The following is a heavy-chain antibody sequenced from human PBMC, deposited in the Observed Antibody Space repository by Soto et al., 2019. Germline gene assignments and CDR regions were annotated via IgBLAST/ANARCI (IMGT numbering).Heavy chain of an antibody. Sequence: GSGPTLVNPTQTLTLTCTFSGFSLSTTGVGVSWIRQPPGKALEWLALIYWDDDKRYSPSLKDRLAISKDTSSNQVVLTITNMDPGDTATYFCAHAGDYDLLTFDHWGPGTLVTVSS. CDR1: GFSLSTTGVG. CDR3: AHAGDYDLLTFDH. CDR2: IYWDDDK. V-gene: IGHV2-5*02. J-gene: IGHJ4*02. D-gene: IGHD4-17*01.